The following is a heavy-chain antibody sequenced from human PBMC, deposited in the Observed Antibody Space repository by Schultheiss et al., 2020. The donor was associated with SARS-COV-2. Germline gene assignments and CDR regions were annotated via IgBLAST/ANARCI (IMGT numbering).Heavy chain of an antibody. Sequence: GESLKISCAASGFTFSSSVMSWVRQAPGKGLEWVSAITGRGGTTYYADAVKGRFTISGDNSKNTLYLQMNSLRAEDTAVYYCARDAPGIAAAGTPFAWGQGTLVTVSS. V-gene: IGHV3-23*01. J-gene: IGHJ5*02. CDR2: ITGRGGTT. D-gene: IGHD6-13*01. CDR3: ARDAPGIAAAGTPFA. CDR1: GFTFSSSV.